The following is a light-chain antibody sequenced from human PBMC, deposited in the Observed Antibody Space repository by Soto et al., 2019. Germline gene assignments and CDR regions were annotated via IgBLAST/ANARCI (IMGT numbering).Light chain of an antibody. CDR3: IQALQTPLT. V-gene: IGKV2-28*01. Sequence: DIVMTQSPLSLPVTPGEPASISCRSSQSLLHSNGYNYLDWYLQKPVQSPQLLIYLGSNRASGVPDRFSGSGSGTDFTLKISRVEAEDVGVYYCIQALQTPLTFGGGTKVEIK. CDR1: QSLLHSNGYNY. J-gene: IGKJ4*01. CDR2: LGS.